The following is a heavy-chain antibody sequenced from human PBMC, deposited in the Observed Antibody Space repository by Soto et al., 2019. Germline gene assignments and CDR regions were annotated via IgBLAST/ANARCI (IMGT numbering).Heavy chain of an antibody. CDR1: GGTFSSYA. J-gene: IGHJ6*02. Sequence: FKASGGTFSSYAISWVRQAPGQGLEWMGGIIPIFGTANYAQKFQGRVTITADKSTSTAYMELSSLRSEDTAVYYCARDDSSGYYYGYYYYGMDVWGQGTTVTVSS. V-gene: IGHV1-69*06. CDR3: ARDDSSGYYYGYYYYGMDV. D-gene: IGHD3-22*01. CDR2: IIPIFGTA.